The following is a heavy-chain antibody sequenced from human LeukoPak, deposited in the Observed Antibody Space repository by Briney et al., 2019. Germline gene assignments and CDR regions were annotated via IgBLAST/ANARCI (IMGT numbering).Heavy chain of an antibody. J-gene: IGHJ4*02. D-gene: IGHD4-17*01. Sequence: ASVKVSCKASGYTFSDYYIHWVRQAPGQGLEWMGWVNPNGGGTSYAQKFHGRVAMTIDTSISTAYMDLSGLISADTAVYYCARDGRTYGDSLVDYWGQGSLVTVSS. CDR2: VNPNGGGT. CDR1: GYTFSDYY. V-gene: IGHV1-2*02. CDR3: ARDGRTYGDSLVDY.